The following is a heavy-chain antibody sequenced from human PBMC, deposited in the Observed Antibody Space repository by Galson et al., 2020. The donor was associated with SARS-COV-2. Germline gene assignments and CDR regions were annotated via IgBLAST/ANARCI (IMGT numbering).Heavy chain of an antibody. CDR3: ARVIWDYGDYSRIVERWFDP. CDR1: GGSISSYY. Sequence: SETLSLTCTVSGGSISSYYWSWIRQPPGKGLEWIGYIYYSGSTNYNPSLKSRVTISVDTSKNQFSLKLSSVTAADTAVYYCARVIWDYGDYSRIVERWFDPWGQGTLVTVSS. CDR2: IYYSGST. V-gene: IGHV4-59*01. J-gene: IGHJ5*02. D-gene: IGHD4-17*01.